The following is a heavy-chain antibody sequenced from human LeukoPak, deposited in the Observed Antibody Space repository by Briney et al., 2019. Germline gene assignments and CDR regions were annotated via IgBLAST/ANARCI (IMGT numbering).Heavy chain of an antibody. CDR3: ARRGLSQTFGY. CDR2: IYNSGTT. D-gene: IGHD3-16*02. V-gene: IGHV4-39*01. Sequence: SETLSLTCTVSGGSISSSSYYWGWIRQPPGKGLEWIGSIYNSGTTYYNPSLKSRVTISGDTSKNQFSLKLSSVTAADTAVYYCARRGLSQTFGYWGQGTLVTVSS. J-gene: IGHJ4*02. CDR1: GGSISSSSYY.